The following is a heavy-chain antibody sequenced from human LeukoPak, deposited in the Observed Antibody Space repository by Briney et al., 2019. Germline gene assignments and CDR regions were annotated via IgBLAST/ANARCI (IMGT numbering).Heavy chain of an antibody. V-gene: IGHV1-69*06. CDR2: IIPIFGTA. J-gene: IGHJ3*02. D-gene: IGHD3-10*01. CDR3: AAETDYGSGGRAFDI. CDR1: VGTLTSYA. Sequence: GASVTLSFKASVGTLTSYAISWVRLPHGPGLEWMGGIIPIFGTANNAQKFQGRVTITADKSTSTAYMELSSVRSEDTAVYYGAAETDYGSGGRAFDIWGQGTMVTVSS.